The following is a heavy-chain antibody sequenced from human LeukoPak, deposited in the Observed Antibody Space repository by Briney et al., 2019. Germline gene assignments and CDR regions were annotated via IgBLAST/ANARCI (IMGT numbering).Heavy chain of an antibody. CDR2: ISSSSSYI. Sequence: GGSLRLSCAASGFIFSSYSMNWVRQAPGKGLEWVSSISSSSSYIYYADSVKGRFTISRDNAKNSLYLQMNSLRAEDTAVYYCAREVGLWFDPWGQGTLVTVSS. V-gene: IGHV3-21*01. CDR3: AREVGLWFDP. CDR1: GFIFSSYS. J-gene: IGHJ5*02.